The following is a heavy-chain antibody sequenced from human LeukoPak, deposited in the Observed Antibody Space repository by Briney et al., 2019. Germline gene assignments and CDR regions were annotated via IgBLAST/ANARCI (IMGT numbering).Heavy chain of an antibody. D-gene: IGHD4-17*01. V-gene: IGHV3-23*01. J-gene: IGHJ4*02. CDR3: AKDLYADYADDY. CDR2: ISGSGGNT. CDR1: GFTFSSYA. Sequence: GGSLRLSCTVSGFTFSSYAMSWVRQAPGKGLEWVSVISGSGGNTYYADSVKGRFTISRDNSRNTLYLQMNSLRAEDTAVYYCAKDLYADYADDYWGQGTLVTVPS.